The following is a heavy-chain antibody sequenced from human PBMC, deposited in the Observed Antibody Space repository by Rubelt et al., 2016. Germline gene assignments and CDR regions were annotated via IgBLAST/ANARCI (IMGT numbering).Heavy chain of an antibody. V-gene: IGHV4-31*03. J-gene: IGHJ5*02. D-gene: IGHD2-2*01. Sequence: QVQLQESGPGLVKPSQTLSLTCTVSGSSISSGVYYWSWIRQHPGKGLDWIGYIYYSGSTYYNPSLKSRVTISVDTSKNQFSLKLSSVTAADTAVYYCARGLKVAFQLLFVGWFDPWGQGTLVTVSS. CDR3: ARGLKVAFQLLFVGWFDP. CDR1: GSSISSGVYY. CDR2: IYYSGST.